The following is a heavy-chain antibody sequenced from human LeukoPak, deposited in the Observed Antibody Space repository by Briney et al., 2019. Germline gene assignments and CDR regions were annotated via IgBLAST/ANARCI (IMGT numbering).Heavy chain of an antibody. CDR3: SKEWSNGDFDY. J-gene: IGHJ4*02. CDR2: ISYDGSNK. V-gene: IGHV3-30*18. CDR1: GVTFSSYD. D-gene: IGHD4-17*01. Sequence: GGSLRLSCAASGVTFSSYDMHWVRQAPGKGLEWVTVISYDGSNKYYGDSVKGRFTISRDNSKNTLYLKMNSLRAEDTAVYYCSKEWSNGDFDYCGQGTLVTVS.